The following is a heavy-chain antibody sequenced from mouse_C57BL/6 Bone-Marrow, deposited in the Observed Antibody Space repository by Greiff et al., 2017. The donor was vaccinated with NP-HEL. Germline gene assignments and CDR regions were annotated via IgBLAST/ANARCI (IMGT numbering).Heavy chain of an antibody. CDR1: GYTFTSYW. J-gene: IGHJ3*01. CDR3: TRRVKGISWFAY. Sequence: VQLQQPGAELVKPGASVKMSCKASGYTFTSYWITWVKQRPGQGLEWIGAIYPGNSDTSYNQKFKGKAKLTAVTSASTAYMELSSLTNEDSAVYYCTRRVKGISWFAYWGQGTLVTVSA. V-gene: IGHV1-5*01. CDR2: IYPGNSDT.